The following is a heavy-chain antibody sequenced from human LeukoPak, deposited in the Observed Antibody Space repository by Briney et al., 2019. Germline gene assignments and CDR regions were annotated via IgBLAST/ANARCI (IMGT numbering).Heavy chain of an antibody. D-gene: IGHD1-7*01. CDR2: ISGDGSSI. V-gene: IGHV3-74*01. CDR1: GFTFSYYW. CDR3: ARDFSVAGTSHFDY. J-gene: IGHJ4*02. Sequence: GGSLRLSCAASGFTFSYYWLHWVRQAPGKGLVWVSRISGDGSSISYADSVKGRLTISRDNAKNTLYLQMNSLRPEDTAVYYCARDFSVAGTSHFDYWGQGTLVTVSS.